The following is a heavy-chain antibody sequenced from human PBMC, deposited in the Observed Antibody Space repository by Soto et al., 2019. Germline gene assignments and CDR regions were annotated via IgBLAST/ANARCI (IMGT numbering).Heavy chain of an antibody. CDR3: AKVLRTHYIWGSYPI. CDR2: ISYDGSNK. CDR1: GFTFSSYG. Sequence: PGGSLRLSCAASGFTFSSYGMHWVRQAPGKGLEWVAVISYDGSNKYYADSVKGRFTISRDNSKNTLYLQMNSLRAEDTAVYYCAKVLRTHYIWGSYPIWGQGTLVTVSS. D-gene: IGHD3-16*02. V-gene: IGHV3-30*18. J-gene: IGHJ4*02.